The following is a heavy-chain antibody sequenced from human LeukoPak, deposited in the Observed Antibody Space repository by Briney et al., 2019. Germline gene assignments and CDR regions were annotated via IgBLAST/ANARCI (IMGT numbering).Heavy chain of an antibody. D-gene: IGHD1-26*01. CDR2: ITATGGST. Sequence: GGSLRLSCADSGLIFNGYAVNWVRQAPGKGLEWVSSITATGGSTYYADSVKGRFSISRDNSKDTLSLQMNSLRAEDTAVYYCAKENPVGGTNYFDYWGQGTLVTVPS. CDR1: GLIFNGYA. V-gene: IGHV3-23*01. CDR3: AKENPVGGTNYFDY. J-gene: IGHJ4*02.